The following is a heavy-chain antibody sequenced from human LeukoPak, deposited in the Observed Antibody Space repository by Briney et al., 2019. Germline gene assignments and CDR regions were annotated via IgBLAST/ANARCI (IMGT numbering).Heavy chain of an antibody. D-gene: IGHD3-22*01. CDR3: ARDGPYYYDSSGYYDAFDI. CDR1: GYSISSGYY. Sequence: SETLSLTCTVSGYSISSGYYWGWIRQPPGKGLERIGSIYDSGSTYYTPSLKSRVTMSLDTSKNQFSLKLSSVTAADTAVYYCARDGPYYYDSSGYYDAFDIWGQGTMVTVSS. J-gene: IGHJ3*02. V-gene: IGHV4-38-2*02. CDR2: IYDSGST.